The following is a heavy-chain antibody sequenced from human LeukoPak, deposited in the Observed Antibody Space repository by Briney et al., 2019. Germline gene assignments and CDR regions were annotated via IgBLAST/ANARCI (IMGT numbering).Heavy chain of an antibody. V-gene: IGHV3-23*01. CDR2: ISGSGGST. D-gene: IGHD5-12*01. CDR3: AKEYSGYSFDY. J-gene: IGHJ4*02. CDR1: GFTFSSYA. Sequence: GGSLRLSCAASGFTFSSYAMSRVRQAPGKGLEWVSRISGSGGSTYYGDSVKGRFTISRDNSKNTMYMQMNSLRAEDTAIYYCAKEYSGYSFDYWGQGTLVTVSS.